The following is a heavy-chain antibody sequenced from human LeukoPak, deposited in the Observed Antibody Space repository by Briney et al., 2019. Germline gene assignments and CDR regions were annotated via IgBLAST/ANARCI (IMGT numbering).Heavy chain of an antibody. Sequence: GGSLRLSCAVSGFTFSSYGMHWVRQAPGKGLEWVALIWYDGSNKYYADSVKGRLTISRDNSKNTLYLQMNSLRAEDTAVYYCAREGPRGNSQFDYWGQGTLVTVSS. D-gene: IGHD2/OR15-2a*01. CDR1: GFTFSSYG. CDR3: AREGPRGNSQFDY. CDR2: IWYDGSNK. V-gene: IGHV3-33*01. J-gene: IGHJ4*02.